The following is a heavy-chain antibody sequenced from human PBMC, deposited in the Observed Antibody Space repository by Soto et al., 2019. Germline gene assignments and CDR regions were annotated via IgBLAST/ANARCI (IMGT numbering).Heavy chain of an antibody. CDR2: IKQNGSEK. CDR3: ARVRWLQPGAGWYFDL. CDR1: GFTFSTNW. Sequence: EVQLVESGGGLVQPGGSLRLSCAASGFTFSTNWMSWVRQAPGKGLEWVANIKQNGSEKYYVDSVKGRFAISRDNAENSLYLQMSSLRADDTAVYYCARVRWLQPGAGWYFDLWGRGTLVMVSS. D-gene: IGHD6-19*01. V-gene: IGHV3-7*04. J-gene: IGHJ2*01.